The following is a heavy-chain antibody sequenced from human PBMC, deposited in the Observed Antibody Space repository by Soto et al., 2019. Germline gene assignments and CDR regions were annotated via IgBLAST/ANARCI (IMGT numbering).Heavy chain of an antibody. Sequence: EVRLVESGGVVVQPGGSLRLSCAASGFMFDDFSMHWVRQAPGKGLEWVALIGRDGINTYYADSVRGRFTVSRDNSKNSLYLQMNSLRSEDSALYYCVKERDDASWTAFDHWGQGTLVTVSS. D-gene: IGHD2-2*01. J-gene: IGHJ4*02. CDR2: IGRDGINT. CDR1: GFMFDDFS. V-gene: IGHV3-43*01. CDR3: VKERDDASWTAFDH.